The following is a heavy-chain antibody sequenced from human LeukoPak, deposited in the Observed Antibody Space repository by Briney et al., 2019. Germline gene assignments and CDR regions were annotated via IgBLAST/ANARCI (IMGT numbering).Heavy chain of an antibody. D-gene: IGHD2-2*01. CDR1: GGAFTSYA. CDR2: LIPILVTP. Sequence: SLNLSCKASGGAFTSYAISWVRHAPGPGLECIGGLIPILVTPTYAQTFQGRVTLSADESTSTAYMELSSLRSADTAVYYCARDLQYSSGTRCQGYWGQGTLVTVSS. V-gene: IGHV1-69*01. J-gene: IGHJ4*02. CDR3: ARDLQYSSGTRCQGY.